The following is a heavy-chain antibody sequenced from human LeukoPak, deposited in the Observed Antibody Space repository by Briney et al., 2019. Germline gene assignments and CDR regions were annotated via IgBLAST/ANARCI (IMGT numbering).Heavy chain of an antibody. V-gene: IGHV3-23*01. J-gene: IGHJ6*02. CDR2: ISGSGGST. CDR3: AKDHRGHGGNSPYYYYGMDV. Sequence: GGSLRLSCAASGFTFSSYAMSWVRQAPGKGLEWVSAISGSGGSTYYADSVKGRFTISRDNSKNTLYLQMNSLRAEDTAVYYCAKDHRGHGGNSPYYYYGMDVWGQGTTVTVSS. CDR1: GFTFSSYA. D-gene: IGHD4-23*01.